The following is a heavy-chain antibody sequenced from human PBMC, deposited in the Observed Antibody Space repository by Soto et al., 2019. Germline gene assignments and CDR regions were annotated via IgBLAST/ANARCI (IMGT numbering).Heavy chain of an antibody. CDR2: INPSGGST. V-gene: IGHV1-46*01. Sequence: ASVKVSCKASGYTFTSYYMHRVRQAPGQGLEWMGKINPSGGSTSYAQKFQGRITLTRDTSMTTVYMDLTSLRSEDTALYYCARATSDSGGYWRFDPWGQGTLVTVSS. CDR1: GYTFTSYY. D-gene: IGHD3-10*01. J-gene: IGHJ5*02. CDR3: ARATSDSGGYWRFDP.